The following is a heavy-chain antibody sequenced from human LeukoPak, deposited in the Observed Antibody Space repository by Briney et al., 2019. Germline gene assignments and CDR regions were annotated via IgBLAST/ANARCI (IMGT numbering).Heavy chain of an antibody. J-gene: IGHJ3*02. D-gene: IGHD2/OR15-2a*01. CDR1: GGSFGNYY. V-gene: IGHV4-59*01. Sequence: KPSETLSLTCTVSGGSFGNYYWSWIRQPPGKGLEWIGYIYDSGTTNYNPSLKSRVTISVDTATNQFSLKLRSVTAADTAVYYCARDFSAAFDIWGQGTMDTVSS. CDR2: IYDSGTT. CDR3: ARDFSAAFDI.